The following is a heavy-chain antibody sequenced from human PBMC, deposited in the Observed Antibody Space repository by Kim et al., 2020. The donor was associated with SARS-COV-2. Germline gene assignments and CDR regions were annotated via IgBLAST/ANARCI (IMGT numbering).Heavy chain of an antibody. V-gene: IGHV1-3*04. D-gene: IGHD2-15*01. CDR1: GYTFINYG. CDR3: ARLGGNLSRFDY. J-gene: IGHJ4*02. CDR2: ITTGNGYT. Sequence: ASVKVSCKTSGYTFINYGLHWVRQAPGQSLEWMGSITTGNGYTYYSQKFQGRVTITRDTSASTAYMDLSSLRSEDTAVYYCARLGGNLSRFDYWGQGTLVTVSS.